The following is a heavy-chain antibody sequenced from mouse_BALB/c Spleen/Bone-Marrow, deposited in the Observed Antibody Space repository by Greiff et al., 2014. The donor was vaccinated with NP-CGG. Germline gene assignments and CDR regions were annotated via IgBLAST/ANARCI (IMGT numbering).Heavy chain of an antibody. CDR2: INPSSGYT. V-gene: IGHV1-4*02. D-gene: IGHD2-4*01. CDR3: VRENDDYDGDAMDY. Sequence: QVQLQQSAAELARPGASVKMSCKTSGYTFTYYTMHWVKQRPGQGLEWIGYINPSSGYTDYNQKFKDKTTLTTDKSSSTAYLQLSSLTSEDSAVYYCVRENDDYDGDAMDYWGQGTSVTVSS. J-gene: IGHJ4*01. CDR1: GYTFTYYT.